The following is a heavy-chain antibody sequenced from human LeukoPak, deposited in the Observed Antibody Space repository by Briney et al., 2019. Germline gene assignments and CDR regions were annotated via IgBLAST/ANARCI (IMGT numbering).Heavy chain of an antibody. CDR1: GFTFSSYA. CDR2: ISYDGSNK. J-gene: IGHJ6*02. D-gene: IGHD1-1*01. Sequence: PGGSLRLSCAASGFTFSSYAMHWVRQAPGKGLEWVAVISYDGSNKYYADFVKGRFTISRDNSKNTLYLQMNSLRAEDTAVYYCARYDARYGMDVWGQGTTVTVSS. V-gene: IGHV3-30-3*01. CDR3: ARYDARYGMDV.